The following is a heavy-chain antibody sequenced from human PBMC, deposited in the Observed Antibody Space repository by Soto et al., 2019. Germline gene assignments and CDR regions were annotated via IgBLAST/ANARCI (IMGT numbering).Heavy chain of an antibody. CDR3: ARELGGTTVNTLFDH. CDR1: GYTFTRYY. J-gene: IGHJ4*02. Sequence: QVQLVQSGAEVKKPGASVKVSCKASGYTFTRYYIHWVRQAPGQGLEWMGIVNPSGDSTNYAQKFQGRVTMXXDXSXXTVHMELSSLRSEDTAVYFCARELGGTTVNTLFDHWSQGTLVTVSS. V-gene: IGHV1-46*01. D-gene: IGHD4-17*01. CDR2: VNPSGDST.